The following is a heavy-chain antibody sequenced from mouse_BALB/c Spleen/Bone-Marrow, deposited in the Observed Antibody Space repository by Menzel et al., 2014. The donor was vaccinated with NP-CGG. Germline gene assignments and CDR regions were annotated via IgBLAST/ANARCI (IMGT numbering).Heavy chain of an antibody. CDR3: ARDYYGSSYGFAY. V-gene: IGHV1-18*01. J-gene: IGHJ3*01. CDR2: INPYNGGT. Sequence: EVQLQQSGPELVKPGASMKISCKASGYSFTGYTMNWVKQSHGKNLEWIGLINPYNGGTSYYQKFKGKATLTVDKSPSTAYMELLSLTSEDSAVYYCARDYYGSSYGFAYWGQGTLVTVSA. CDR1: GYSFTGYT. D-gene: IGHD1-1*01.